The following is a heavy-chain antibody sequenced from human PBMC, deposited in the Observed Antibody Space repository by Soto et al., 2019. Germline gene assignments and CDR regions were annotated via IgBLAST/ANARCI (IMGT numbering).Heavy chain of an antibody. D-gene: IGHD5-12*01. CDR3: ARGSYDYSAFDI. V-gene: IGHV4-59*01. CDR1: GGSLSSYD. CDR2: IYYSGST. Sequence: SETLSLTSTVSGGSLSSYDWSWIRQPPGKGLEWIGYIYYSGSTNYNPSLKSRVTISVDTSKNQFSLKLSSVTAADTAVYYCARGSYDYSAFDIWGQGTMVTVSS. J-gene: IGHJ3*02.